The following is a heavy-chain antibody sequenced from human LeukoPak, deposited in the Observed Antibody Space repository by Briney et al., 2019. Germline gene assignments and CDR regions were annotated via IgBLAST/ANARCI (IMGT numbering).Heavy chain of an antibody. CDR1: GGTFSSYA. D-gene: IGHD1-7*01. J-gene: IGHJ6*03. CDR3: SWNSVGYYYYYMDV. V-gene: IGHV1-69*05. CDR2: IIPIFGTA. Sequence: GASVKVSCKASGGTFSSYAISWVRQAPGQGLEWMGGIIPIFGTANYAQKFQGRVTITTDESTSTAYMELSSLRSEDKAVYYCSWNSVGYYYYYMDVWGKGTTVTVSS.